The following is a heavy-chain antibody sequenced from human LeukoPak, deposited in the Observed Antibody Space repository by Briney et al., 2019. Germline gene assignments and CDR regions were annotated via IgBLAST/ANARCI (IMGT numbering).Heavy chain of an antibody. CDR3: ARGRLRGFTGYDRGDFDL. J-gene: IGHJ4*02. CDR2: TSGYSNNI. CDR1: GFTFNRYS. V-gene: IGHV3-21*01. D-gene: IGHD5-12*01. Sequence: GGSLRLSCAASGFTFNRYSMNWVRQTPGKGLEWVAYTSGYSNNIYYADSVKGRFTISRDNSKKSLYLQMSSLRAEDTAVYYCARGRLRGFTGYDRGDFDLWGQGTLVTVSS.